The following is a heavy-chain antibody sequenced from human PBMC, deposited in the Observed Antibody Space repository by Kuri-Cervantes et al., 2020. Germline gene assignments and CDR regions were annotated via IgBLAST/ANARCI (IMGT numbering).Heavy chain of an antibody. D-gene: IGHD6-19*01. CDR3: ARDPARIAVAGKRPVDY. CDR2: MNPNSGNT. Sequence: ASVKVSCKASGYTFTSYDINWVRQATGQGLEWMGWMNPNSGNTGYAQKFQGRVTMTRNTSISTAYMELSSLRSDDTGVYCCARDPARIAVAGKRPVDYWGQGTLVTVSS. J-gene: IGHJ4*02. V-gene: IGHV1-8*01. CDR1: GYTFTSYD.